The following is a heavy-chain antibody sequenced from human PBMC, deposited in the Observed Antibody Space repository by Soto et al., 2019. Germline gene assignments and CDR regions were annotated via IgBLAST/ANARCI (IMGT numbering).Heavy chain of an antibody. CDR1: GYTFTNYG. CDR2: IITNNGST. D-gene: IGHD6-19*01. CDR3: AIAVAGYNWFDP. V-gene: IGHV1-46*03. Sequence: GASVKVSCKAAGYTFTNYGISWVRQAPGQGLEWMGIIITNNGSTSYAQKFQGRVTMTRDRSTSTVYMELSSLRSEDTAVYYCAIAVAGYNWFDPWGQGTLVTVSS. J-gene: IGHJ5*02.